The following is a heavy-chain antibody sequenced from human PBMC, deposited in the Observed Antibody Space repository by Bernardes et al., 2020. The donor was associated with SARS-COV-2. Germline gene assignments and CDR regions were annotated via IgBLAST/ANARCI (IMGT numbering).Heavy chain of an antibody. CDR2: ISYDGSNK. Sequence: GGSLRLSCAASGFTFSSYGMHWVRQAPGKGLEWVAVISYDGSNKYYADSVKGRFTISRDNSKNTLYLQMNSLRAEDTAVYYCVRPRGYSYGAAFDIWGQGTMVTVSS. CDR3: VRPRGYSYGAAFDI. CDR1: GFTFSSYG. D-gene: IGHD5-18*01. V-gene: IGHV3-30*03. J-gene: IGHJ3*02.